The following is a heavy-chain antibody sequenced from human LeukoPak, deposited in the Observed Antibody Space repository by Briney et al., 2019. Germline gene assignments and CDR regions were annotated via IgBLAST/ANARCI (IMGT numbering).Heavy chain of an antibody. CDR2: IYPGDSDT. CDR1: GYSFTSYW. J-gene: IGHJ4*02. D-gene: IGHD3-22*01. CDR3: ARRRYYDSSGLHYFDY. V-gene: IGHV5-51*01. Sequence: GASLKISCKGSGYSFTSYWIGWGRPLPGKGLEWMGIIYPGDSDTRYSPSFQGQVTISADKSISTAYLQWSSLKASDTAMYYCARRRYYDSSGLHYFDYWGQGTLVTVSS.